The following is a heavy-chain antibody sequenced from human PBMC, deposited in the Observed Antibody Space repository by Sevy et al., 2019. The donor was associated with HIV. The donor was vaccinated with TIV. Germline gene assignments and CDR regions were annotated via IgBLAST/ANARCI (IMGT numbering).Heavy chain of an antibody. J-gene: IGHJ4*02. CDR1: GFNFSIYG. V-gene: IGHV3-33*01. CDR3: ARGRDYGNFDY. D-gene: IGHD4-17*01. CDR2: IWYDGSNK. Sequence: GGSLRLSCAASGFNFSIYGMHWVRQAPGKGLEWVAVIWYDGSNKYYVDSVKGRFTIFRDNSKNTVYLQMNSLRAEDTAVHYCARGRDYGNFDYWGQGTLVTVSS.